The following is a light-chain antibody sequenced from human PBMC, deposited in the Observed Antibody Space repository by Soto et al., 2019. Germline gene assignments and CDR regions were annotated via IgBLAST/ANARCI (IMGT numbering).Light chain of an antibody. CDR2: AAS. Sequence: EIVLTQSPGSLSLSPGERATLSCRASQSVINSYLAWYHQKPGQAPRLLIYAASTRATGIPERFSGSGSGTDFTLTISRLEPEDFAVYYCQQYGSSPPKITFGQGTRLEIK. V-gene: IGKV3-20*01. CDR3: QQYGSSPPKIT. CDR1: QSVINSY. J-gene: IGKJ5*01.